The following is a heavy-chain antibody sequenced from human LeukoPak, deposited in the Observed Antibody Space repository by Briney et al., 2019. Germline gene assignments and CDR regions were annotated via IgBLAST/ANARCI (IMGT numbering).Heavy chain of an antibody. D-gene: IGHD3-22*01. J-gene: IGHJ4*02. Sequence: SVKVSCKASGGTFSSYTISGVRQAPGQGLERMGRTIPILGIANYTQKCQGRVTITVNKSTSTAYMELSSLRSEDTAVYYCARDHSSGCYPDYFDYWGQGTLVTVSS. CDR1: GGTFSSYT. CDR2: TIPILGIA. CDR3: ARDHSSGCYPDYFDY. V-gene: IGHV1-69*04.